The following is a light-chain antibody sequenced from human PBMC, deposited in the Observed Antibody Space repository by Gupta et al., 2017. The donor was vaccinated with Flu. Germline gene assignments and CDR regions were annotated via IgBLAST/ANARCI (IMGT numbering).Light chain of an antibody. CDR3: CSFDSDTTSLV. Sequence: SCTGTSSDIWSYTLVSWYQQHPGKAPRLLIYEVTERPSGVSDRFSGPKSGNTASLTISRLQDDDEAFYHCCSFDSDTTSLVFGGGTKLTV. CDR1: SSDIWSYTL. J-gene: IGLJ2*01. CDR2: EVT. V-gene: IGLV2-23*02.